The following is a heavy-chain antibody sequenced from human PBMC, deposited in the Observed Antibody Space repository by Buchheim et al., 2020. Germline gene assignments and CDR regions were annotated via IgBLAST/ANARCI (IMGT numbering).Heavy chain of an antibody. CDR3: AKGASYCFYYGMDV. CDR1: GFTFSSYA. Sequence: EVQLLESGGGLVQPGGSLRLSCAASGFTFSSYAMSWVRQAPGKGLEWVSAISGSGGGTYYADSVKGRFTISRDNSENTLSLQMSSLRAEDTAIYYCAKGASYCFYYGMDVWGQGTT. CDR2: ISGSGGGT. J-gene: IGHJ6*02. V-gene: IGHV3-23*01.